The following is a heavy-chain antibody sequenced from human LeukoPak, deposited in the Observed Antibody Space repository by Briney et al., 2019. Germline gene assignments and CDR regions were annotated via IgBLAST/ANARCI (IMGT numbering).Heavy chain of an antibody. CDR2: IYYSGST. V-gene: IGHV4-39*07. Sequence: KASETLSLTCTVSGGSISSSSYYWGWIRQPPGKGLEWIASIYYSGSTYYNPSLKSRVTISVDTSKNQFSLKLSSVTAADTAVYYCARDRTSYYYDASDDAFDIWGQGTMVTVSS. CDR3: ARDRTSYYYDASDDAFDI. CDR1: GGSISSSSYY. J-gene: IGHJ3*02. D-gene: IGHD3-22*01.